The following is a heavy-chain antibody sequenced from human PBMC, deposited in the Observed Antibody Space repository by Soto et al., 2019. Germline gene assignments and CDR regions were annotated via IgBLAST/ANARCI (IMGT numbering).Heavy chain of an antibody. CDR3: ANDLGYCSSTSCRSYYYGMDV. D-gene: IGHD2-2*01. Sequence: GGSLRLSCAASGFTFSSYAMSWVRQAPGKGLEWVSAISGSGGSTYYADSVKGRFTISRDNSKNTLYLQMNSLRAEDTAVYYCANDLGYCSSTSCRSYYYGMDVWGQGTTVTVSS. CDR1: GFTFSSYA. CDR2: ISGSGGST. J-gene: IGHJ6*02. V-gene: IGHV3-23*01.